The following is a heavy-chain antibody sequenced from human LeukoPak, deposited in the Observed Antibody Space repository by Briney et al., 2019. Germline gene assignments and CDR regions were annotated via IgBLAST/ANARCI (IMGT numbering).Heavy chain of an antibody. Sequence: SVKVSCKASGYTFTSYAMNWVRQAPGQGLEWMGGIIPMFGTPNYAQRLQGRVTITADKSTKTAYMELRSLRYEDTAVYFCARAGIPGYCTNVTCSNWLDPWGQGTLVTVSS. V-gene: IGHV1-69*06. CDR2: IIPMFGTP. CDR1: GYTFTSYA. CDR3: ARAGIPGYCTNVTCSNWLDP. D-gene: IGHD2-8*01. J-gene: IGHJ5*02.